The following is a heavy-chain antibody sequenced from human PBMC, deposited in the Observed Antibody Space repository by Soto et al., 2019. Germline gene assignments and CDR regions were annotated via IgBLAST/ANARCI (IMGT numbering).Heavy chain of an antibody. V-gene: IGHV3-23*01. J-gene: IGHJ4*02. CDR3: AKDRIAVAGSNFDY. D-gene: IGHD6-19*01. CDR2: ISASGGST. Sequence: EVQLLESGGGLVQPGGSLRLSCAASGFTFSSYAISWVRQAPGKGLEWVSSISASGGSTYYADSVKGRFTISRDNSKNTLYVQMNSLRAEDTAVYYCAKDRIAVAGSNFDYWGQGTLVTVSS. CDR1: GFTFSSYA.